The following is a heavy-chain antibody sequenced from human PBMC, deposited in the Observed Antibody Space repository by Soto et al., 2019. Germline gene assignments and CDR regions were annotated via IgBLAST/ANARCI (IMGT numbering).Heavy chain of an antibody. Sequence: QVQLVQAGAEVKKPGSSVKVSCKASGGTFSTYAISWVRQAPGQGLEWMVGIIPIYGTANYAQKFQGRVTMTADETTSTVYMELSSLRSDDTAVYYCAREDKPGGYTPPGNSGFDYWGQGTLVTVSS. D-gene: IGHD5-12*01. V-gene: IGHV1-69*12. CDR2: IIPIYGTA. CDR1: GGTFSTYA. CDR3: AREDKPGGYTPPGNSGFDY. J-gene: IGHJ4*02.